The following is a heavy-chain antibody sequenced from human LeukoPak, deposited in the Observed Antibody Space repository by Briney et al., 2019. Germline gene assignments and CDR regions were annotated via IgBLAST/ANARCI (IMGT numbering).Heavy chain of an antibody. CDR1: GGSFSGYY. CDR2: INHSGST. CDR3: ARGRSTMVRGVRNWFDP. J-gene: IGHJ5*02. V-gene: IGHV4-34*01. D-gene: IGHD3-10*01. Sequence: PETLSLTCAVYGGSFSGYYWSWIRQPPGKGLEWIGEINHSGSTNYNPSLKSRVTISVDTSKNQFSLKLSSVTAADTAVYYCARGRSTMVRGVRNWFDPWGQGTLVTVSS.